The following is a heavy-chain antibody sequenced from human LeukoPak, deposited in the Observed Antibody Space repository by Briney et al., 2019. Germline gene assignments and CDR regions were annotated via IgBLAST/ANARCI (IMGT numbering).Heavy chain of an antibody. CDR2: IYYSGST. V-gene: IGHV4-59*11. D-gene: IGHD6-6*01. CDR3: AKPARPYYYMDV. CDR1: GGSISSHY. J-gene: IGHJ6*03. Sequence: SETLSLTCTVSGGSISSHYWSWIRQPPGKGLEWIGYIYYSGSTNYNPSLKSRVTISVDTSKNQFSLKLSSVTAADTAVYYCAKPARPYYYMDVWGKGTRSPSP.